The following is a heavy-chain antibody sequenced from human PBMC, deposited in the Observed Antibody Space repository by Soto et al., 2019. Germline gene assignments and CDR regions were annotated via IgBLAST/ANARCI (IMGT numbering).Heavy chain of an antibody. CDR3: AKEQLTITMVRGVIITSPFDY. CDR1: GFPFSSYG. CDR2: ISYDGSNK. Sequence: GGSLRLSCSASGFPFSSYGMHWVRQAPGKGLEWVAVISYDGSNKYYADSVKGRFTISRDNSKNTLYLQMNSLRAEDTAVYYCAKEQLTITMVRGVIITSPFDYWGQGTLVTVSS. J-gene: IGHJ4*02. D-gene: IGHD3-10*01. V-gene: IGHV3-30*18.